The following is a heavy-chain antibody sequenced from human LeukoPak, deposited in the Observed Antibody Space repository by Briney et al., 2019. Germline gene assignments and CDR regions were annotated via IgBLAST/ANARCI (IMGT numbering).Heavy chain of an antibody. CDR1: GFTFSSYG. J-gene: IGHJ5*02. CDR3: AKGLYYYDSSGFPA. CDR2: IQYDGSKN. V-gene: IGHV3-30*02. D-gene: IGHD3-22*01. Sequence: SLTRSASASGFTFSSYGMHRVRQAPGKGLEGVAYIQYDGSKNYYAYYGKGRFTISRDNSKNTLYMQINSLRAEDTAVYYCAKGLYYYDSSGFPAWGQGTLVTVSS.